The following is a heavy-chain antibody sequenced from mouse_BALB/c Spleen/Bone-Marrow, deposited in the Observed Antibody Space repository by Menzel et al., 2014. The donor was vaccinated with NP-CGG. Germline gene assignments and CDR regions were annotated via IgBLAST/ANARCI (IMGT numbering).Heavy chain of an antibody. J-gene: IGHJ4*01. CDR1: GYTFXDYT. Sequence: VQLQQPGAELVRPGVSVKISCKGSGYTFXDYTMHWVKQSHAKSLEWIGVISTYYGDASNNQKFKGKATMTVDKSSSTAYMELARLTSEDSAIYYCARVITTGYYGMDYWGQGTSVTVSS. D-gene: IGHD2-4*01. CDR2: ISTYYGDA. CDR3: ARVITTGYYGMDY. V-gene: IGHV1S137*01.